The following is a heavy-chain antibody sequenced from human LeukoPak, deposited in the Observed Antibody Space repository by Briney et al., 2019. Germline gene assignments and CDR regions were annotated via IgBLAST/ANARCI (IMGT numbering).Heavy chain of an antibody. Sequence: PGRSLRLSCAASGFTFSSYGMHWVRQAPGKGLEWVAVISYDGSNKYYADSVKGRFTISRDISTDTLWLQMDSLRTEDTAVYYCAKGPLRGTAAAIDYWGQGTLVTVSS. J-gene: IGHJ4*02. V-gene: IGHV3-30*18. CDR1: GFTFSSYG. CDR2: ISYDGSNK. CDR3: AKGPLRGTAAAIDY. D-gene: IGHD2-2*01.